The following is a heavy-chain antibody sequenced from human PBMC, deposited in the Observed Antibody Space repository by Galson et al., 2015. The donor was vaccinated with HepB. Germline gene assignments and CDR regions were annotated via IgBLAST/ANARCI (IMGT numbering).Heavy chain of an antibody. CDR1: GFSFTNAW. D-gene: IGHD2-15*01. J-gene: IGHJ5*02. Sequence: LRLSCAASGFSFTNAWMSWVRQAPGKGLEWVGHIESKTDGGTTDYAAPVKGRFIISRDDSKNTLHLQMNSLKTEDTAVYYCTTVLAYCSGGSCYSSGWLPSWFDPWGQGTLVTVSS. CDR2: IESKTDGGTT. V-gene: IGHV3-15*04. CDR3: TTVLAYCSGGSCYSSGWLPSWFDP.